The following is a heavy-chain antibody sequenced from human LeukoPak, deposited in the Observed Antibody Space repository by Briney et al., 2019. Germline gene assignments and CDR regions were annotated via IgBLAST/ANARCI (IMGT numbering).Heavy chain of an antibody. CDR2: ISSSGLTI. D-gene: IGHD4-23*01. CDR1: GFTFNTYE. Sequence: GGSLRLSRAASGFTFNTYEMNWVRQAPGKGLEWVAYISSSGLTIYYADSVKGRFTISRDNANNSLYLQMNSLRAEDTALYYCARDPYGGPLDYWGQGTLVSVSS. CDR3: ARDPYGGPLDY. J-gene: IGHJ4*02. V-gene: IGHV3-48*03.